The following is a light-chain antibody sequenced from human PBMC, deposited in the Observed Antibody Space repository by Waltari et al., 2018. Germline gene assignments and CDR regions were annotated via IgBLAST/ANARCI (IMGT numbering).Light chain of an antibody. CDR3: HSRDGSGVGGS. J-gene: IGLJ2*01. Sequence: SSELTQDPAVSVAMGQTVRITCQGDSLRRYYASCYQQRPGQAPILVMYDKNNRPSGVPDRFSGSSSDDAASLTITGAQAEDEGSYYCHSRDGSGVGGSFGGGTKLTVL. V-gene: IGLV3-19*01. CDR2: DKN. CDR1: SLRRYY.